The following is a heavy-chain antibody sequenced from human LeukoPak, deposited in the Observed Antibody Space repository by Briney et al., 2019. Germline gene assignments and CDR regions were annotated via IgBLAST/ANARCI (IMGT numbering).Heavy chain of an antibody. J-gene: IGHJ4*02. V-gene: IGHV4-59*04. CDR3: VRFRNPKIPDIEPDRGIDF. Sequence: GSLRLSCAASGFTFSDYYMTWIRQPPGKGLEWIGTIYYSGNTYYNPSLKSRVSISVDTSKNQFSLKVTSVTAADSAVFYCVRFRNPKIPDIEPDRGIDFWGQGILVTVSS. CDR2: IYYSGNT. CDR1: GFTFSDYY. D-gene: IGHD5-12*01.